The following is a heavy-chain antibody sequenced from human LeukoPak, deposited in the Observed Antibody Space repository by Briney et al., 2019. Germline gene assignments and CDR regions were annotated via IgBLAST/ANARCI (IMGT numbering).Heavy chain of an antibody. D-gene: IGHD1-26*01. CDR3: ARRIVGATLRGNWFDP. J-gene: IGHJ5*02. Sequence: GASVKVSCKASGYTFTSYGISWVRQAPGQGLEWMGRISAYNGNTNYAQKLQGRVTMTTDTSTSTAYMELRSLRSDDTAVYYCARRIVGATLRGNWFDPWCQGTLVTVSS. CDR1: GYTFTSYG. CDR2: ISAYNGNT. V-gene: IGHV1-18*01.